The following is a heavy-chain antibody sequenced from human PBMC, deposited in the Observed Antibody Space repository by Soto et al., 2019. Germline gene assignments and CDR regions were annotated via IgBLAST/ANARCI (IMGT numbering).Heavy chain of an antibody. J-gene: IGHJ5*02. Sequence: VGSLRLSCAASGFTFSSYAMSWVRQAPGKGLEWVSAISGSGGSTYYADSVKGRFTISRDNSKNTLYLQMNSLRAEDTAVYYCAKDIVLMVYAIPGGDWFDPWGQGTLVTVSS. CDR1: GFTFSSYA. D-gene: IGHD2-8*01. CDR3: AKDIVLMVYAIPGGDWFDP. V-gene: IGHV3-23*01. CDR2: ISGSGGST.